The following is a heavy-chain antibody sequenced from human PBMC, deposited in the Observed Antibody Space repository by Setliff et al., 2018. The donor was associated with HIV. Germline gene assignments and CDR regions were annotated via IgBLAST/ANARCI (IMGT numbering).Heavy chain of an antibody. V-gene: IGHV4-31*03. D-gene: IGHD3-22*01. CDR1: GASMRSGGYY. J-gene: IGHJ6*03. CDR2: IYYSENT. Sequence: LSLTCTVSGASMRSGGYYWSWIRQHPGKGLEWIGYIYYSENTYYNPSLKSRVTLSIDTSKNQFSLNLTSVTAADTAVYYCARVNYDSTGYYYYYYMDVWGKGTTVTVSS. CDR3: ARVNYDSTGYYYYYYMDV.